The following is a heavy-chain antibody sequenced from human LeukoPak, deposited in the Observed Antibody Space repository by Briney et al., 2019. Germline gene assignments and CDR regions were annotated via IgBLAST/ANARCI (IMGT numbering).Heavy chain of an antibody. J-gene: IGHJ6*02. V-gene: IGHV1-18*01. D-gene: IGHD5-12*01. Sequence: ATVKVSCKASGYTFTSYGISWVRQAPGQGLEWMGWISAYNGNTNYAQKLQGRVTMTTDTSTSTAYMELRSLRSDDTAVYYCARGGDIVATILDYYYGMDVWGQGTTVTVSS. CDR1: GYTFTSYG. CDR3: ARGGDIVATILDYYYGMDV. CDR2: ISAYNGNT.